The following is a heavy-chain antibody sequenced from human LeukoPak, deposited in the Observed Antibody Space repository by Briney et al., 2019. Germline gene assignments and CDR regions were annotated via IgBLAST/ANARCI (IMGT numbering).Heavy chain of an antibody. CDR1: GFTFSGSA. CDR3: TSRRDNWNDAGIDY. Sequence: GGSLRLSCAASGFTFSGSAMHWVRQASGKGLEWVGRIRSKANSYATAYAASVKGRFTISRDDSKNTAYLQMNSLKTEDTAVYYCTSRRDNWNDAGIDYWGQGTLVTVSS. CDR2: IRSKANSYAT. J-gene: IGHJ4*02. V-gene: IGHV3-73*01. D-gene: IGHD1-1*01.